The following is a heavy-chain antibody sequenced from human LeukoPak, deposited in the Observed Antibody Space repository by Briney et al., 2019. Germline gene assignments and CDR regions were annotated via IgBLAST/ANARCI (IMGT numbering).Heavy chain of an antibody. V-gene: IGHV5-51*01. CDR1: GYSFTSYW. Sequence: GESLKISCKGSGYSFTSYWIGWVRQMPGKGLEWMGIIYPGDSDTRYSPSFQGQVTISADKSISTAYLQWSSLKASDTAMYYRARHGTPDAYYYDSSGYFADYWGQGTLVTVSS. CDR2: IYPGDSDT. CDR3: ARHGTPDAYYYDSSGYFADY. D-gene: IGHD3-22*01. J-gene: IGHJ4*02.